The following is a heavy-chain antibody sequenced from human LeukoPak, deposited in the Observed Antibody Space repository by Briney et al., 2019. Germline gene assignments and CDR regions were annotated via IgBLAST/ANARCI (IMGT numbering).Heavy chain of an antibody. D-gene: IGHD3-22*01. CDR3: ARNLDLDSSGYPFDY. V-gene: IGHV3-48*03. J-gene: IGHJ4*02. CDR1: GFTFSSYE. Sequence: GGSLRLSCAASGFTFSSYEMNWVRQTPGKGLEWLSYFSDSGSTIYYADSVKGRLTISRDNAKNSLYLQMNSLRAEDTAVYYCARNLDLDSSGYPFDYWGQGTLVTVSS. CDR2: FSDSGSTI.